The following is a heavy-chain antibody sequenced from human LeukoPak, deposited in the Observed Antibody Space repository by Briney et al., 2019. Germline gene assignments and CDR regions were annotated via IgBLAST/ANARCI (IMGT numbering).Heavy chain of an antibody. CDR1: GYTFTSYA. CDR2: INAGNGNT. Sequence: ASVKVSCKASGYTFTSYAMHWVRHAPGQRLEWMGWINAGNGNTKYSQKFQGRVTITRDTSASTAYMELSSLRSEDTAVYYCATPQILAAAAVGPEYFQHWGQGTLVTVSS. J-gene: IGHJ1*01. D-gene: IGHD6-13*01. CDR3: ATPQILAAAAVGPEYFQH. V-gene: IGHV1-3*01.